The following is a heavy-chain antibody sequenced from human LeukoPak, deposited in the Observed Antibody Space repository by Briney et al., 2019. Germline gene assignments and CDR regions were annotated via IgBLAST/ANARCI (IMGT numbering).Heavy chain of an antibody. CDR2: IYYSGST. D-gene: IGHD4-17*01. J-gene: IGHJ6*02. CDR3: AGFLYGDEYGTYYYYGMDV. Sequence: PSETLSLTCTVSGGSISSYYWSWIRQPPGKGLEWIGYIYYSGSTNYNPSLKSRVTISVDTSKNQFSLKLSSVTAADTAVYYCAGFLYGDEYGTYYYYGMDVWGQGTTVTVSS. V-gene: IGHV4-59*08. CDR1: GGSISSYY.